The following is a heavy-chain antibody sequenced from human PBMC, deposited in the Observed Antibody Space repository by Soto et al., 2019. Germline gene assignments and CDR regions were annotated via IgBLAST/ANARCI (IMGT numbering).Heavy chain of an antibody. CDR1: GGSISSSSYY. D-gene: IGHD3-9*01. CDR3: ARRLVTLKYFDY. CDR2: IYYSGST. V-gene: IGHV4-39*01. J-gene: IGHJ4*02. Sequence: QLQLQESGPGLVKPSETLSLTCTVSGGSISSSSYYWGWIRQPPGKGLEWIGSIYYSGSTYYNPSLKSRVTISVDTSKNQFSLKLSSVTAADTAVYYCARRLVTLKYFDYWGQGTLVTVSS.